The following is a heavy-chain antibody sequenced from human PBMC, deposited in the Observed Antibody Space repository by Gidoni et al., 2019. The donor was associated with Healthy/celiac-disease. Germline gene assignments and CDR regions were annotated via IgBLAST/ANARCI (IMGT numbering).Heavy chain of an antibody. J-gene: IGHJ5*02. CDR1: GFTFSSYA. D-gene: IGHD6-25*01. V-gene: IGHV3-23*01. Sequence: EVQLLESGGGLVQPGGSLRLSCAASGFTFSSYAMSWVRQAPGKGLEWVSAISGSGGSTYYADSVKGRFTISRDNSKNTLYLQMNSLRAEDTAVYYCAKDQSKAAGGRTYNWFDPWGQGTLVTVSS. CDR3: AKDQSKAAGGRTYNWFDP. CDR2: ISGSGGST.